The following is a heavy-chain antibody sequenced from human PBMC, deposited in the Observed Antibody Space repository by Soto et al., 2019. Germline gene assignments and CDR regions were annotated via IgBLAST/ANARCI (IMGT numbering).Heavy chain of an antibody. CDR1: GGSLSSSAYS. J-gene: IGHJ3*02. Sequence: SETLSLTCAVSGGSLSSSAYSWSWIRQPPGKGLEWIGFIYQSGSTYYNPSLKSRVTMSLDRPKNQFSLKLSSVTAADTAVYYCARELLFYDSDGFSWDDAFDIWGQGTMVT. CDR2: IYQSGST. CDR3: ARELLFYDSDGFSWDDAFDI. D-gene: IGHD3-22*01. V-gene: IGHV4-30-2*01.